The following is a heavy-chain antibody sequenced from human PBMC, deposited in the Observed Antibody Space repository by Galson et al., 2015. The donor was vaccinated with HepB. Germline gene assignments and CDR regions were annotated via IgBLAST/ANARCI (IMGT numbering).Heavy chain of an antibody. Sequence: SLRLSCAASGFIFSSYWMYWVRQAPGKGLVWVSRINGDGSSTTYADSMKGRFTISKDYAKNTLYLQMNSLRAEDTAVYYCARDVITYGSSPEAFDYWGQGTLVTVSS. CDR3: ARDVITYGSSPEAFDY. D-gene: IGHD6-6*01. V-gene: IGHV3-74*01. J-gene: IGHJ4*02. CDR2: INGDGSST. CDR1: GFIFSSYW.